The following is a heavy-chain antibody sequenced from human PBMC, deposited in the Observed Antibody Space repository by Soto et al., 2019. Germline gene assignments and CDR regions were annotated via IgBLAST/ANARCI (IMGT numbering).Heavy chain of an antibody. Sequence: EVQLLESGGGVVQPGGSLRLSCVASGFNFKKFAIDWVRQAAGEGLEWVSGISCCGGSASYADSVKGRFSIARDDSKNTVSLQLNSLRVEDTAQYYCAKADGQQWLIPHLDNWGQGTLVTVS. D-gene: IGHD6-19*01. CDR1: GFNFKKFA. CDR2: ISCCGGSA. J-gene: IGHJ4*02. CDR3: AKADGQQWLIPHLDN. V-gene: IGHV3-23*01.